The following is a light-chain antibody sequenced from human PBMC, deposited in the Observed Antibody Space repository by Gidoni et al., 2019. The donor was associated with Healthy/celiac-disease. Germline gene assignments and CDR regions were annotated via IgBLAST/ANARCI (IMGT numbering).Light chain of an antibody. V-gene: IGLV3-19*01. J-gene: IGLJ2*01. Sequence: SELTQDPAVYVALGQTVRITCQGASLRSYYASWYQQKPGQAPVHVIYGKNNRPSGIPDRFSGSSSGNTASLTITGAQAEDEADYYCNSRDSSGNHVVFGGGTKLTVL. CDR2: GKN. CDR3: NSRDSSGNHVV. CDR1: SLRSYY.